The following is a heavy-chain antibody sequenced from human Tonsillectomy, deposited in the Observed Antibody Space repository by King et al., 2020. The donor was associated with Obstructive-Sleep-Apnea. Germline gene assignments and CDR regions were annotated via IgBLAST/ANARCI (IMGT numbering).Heavy chain of an antibody. Sequence: VQLVESGGGVVQPGRSLRLSCAASGFTFSSYAMHWVRQAPGKGLEWVAVISYDGSNKYYADSVKGRFTISRDNSKKTLYLQMNSLRAEDTAGYYCARDLYIVVVVAATQPGQDYYGMDVWGQGTTVTVSS. D-gene: IGHD2-15*01. V-gene: IGHV3-30-3*01. J-gene: IGHJ6*02. CDR3: ARDLYIVVVVAATQPGQDYYGMDV. CDR2: ISYDGSNK. CDR1: GFTFSSYA.